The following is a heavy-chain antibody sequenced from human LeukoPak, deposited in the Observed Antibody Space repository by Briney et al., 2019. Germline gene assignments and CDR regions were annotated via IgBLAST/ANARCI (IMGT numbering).Heavy chain of an antibody. J-gene: IGHJ4*02. CDR3: AGGIVTTTTGFDF. CDR1: GFTFTRYW. V-gene: IGHV3-7*04. CDR2: INQDGGEK. D-gene: IGHD5-12*01. Sequence: GGSLILSCAASGFTFTRYWMSWVRQAPGKGLEWVANINQDGGEKYFVDSVKGRFTISRDNAKNSLFLQMNSLRVEDTAVYFCAGGIVTTTTGFDFWGQETLVTVSS.